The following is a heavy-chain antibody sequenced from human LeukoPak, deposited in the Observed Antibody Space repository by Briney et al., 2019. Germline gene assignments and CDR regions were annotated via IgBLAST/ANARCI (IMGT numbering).Heavy chain of an antibody. V-gene: IGHV3-23*01. D-gene: IGHD3-10*01. CDR1: GFTFSSYA. CDR2: ISGNGGYT. Sequence: PGGSLRLSCGASGFTFSSYAMSWVRQAPEKGLEWVSGISGNGGYTYYADSVKGRFTVSRDNSKNTLYLQMNSLRAEDTAVYYCARNKNYYGSGSYSNWFDPWGQGTLVTVSS. CDR3: ARNKNYYGSGSYSNWFDP. J-gene: IGHJ5*02.